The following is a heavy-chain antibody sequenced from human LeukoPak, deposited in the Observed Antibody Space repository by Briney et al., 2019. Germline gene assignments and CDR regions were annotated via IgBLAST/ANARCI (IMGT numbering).Heavy chain of an antibody. D-gene: IGHD6-6*01. V-gene: IGHV1-69*13. CDR3: ASDLYEYSSSSAPEP. CDR2: IIPIFGTA. Sequence: ASVKVSCKASGGTFSSYAISWVRQAPGQGLEWMGGIIPIFGTANYAQKFQGRVTITADESTSTAYMELSSLRSEDTAVYYCASDLYEYSSSSAPEPWGQGTLVTVSS. J-gene: IGHJ5*02. CDR1: GGTFSSYA.